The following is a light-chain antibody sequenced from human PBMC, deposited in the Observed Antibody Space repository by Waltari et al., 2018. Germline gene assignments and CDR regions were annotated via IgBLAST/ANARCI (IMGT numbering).Light chain of an antibody. CDR1: QSVSSSY. Sequence: EIVLTQSPGTLSLSPGDSATLSCRASQSVSSSYLAWYQQKPGQAPRLLIYGASSRATGIPDRFSGSGSGTDFTLTISRLEPEDFAVYYCQQYGSSPYTFGQGTKLEIK. CDR3: QQYGSSPYT. CDR2: GAS. V-gene: IGKV3-20*01. J-gene: IGKJ2*01.